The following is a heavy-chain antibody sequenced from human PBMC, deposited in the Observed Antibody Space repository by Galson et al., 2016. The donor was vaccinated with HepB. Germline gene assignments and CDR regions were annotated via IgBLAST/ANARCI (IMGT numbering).Heavy chain of an antibody. CDR3: AKDQFFGVVPAATDY. Sequence: SLRLSCAASGFTFSSYWMHWVRQAPGKGLVWVSRIKGDGTRPTYADSVKGRFTISRDNTKNTLYLQMDSLRADDTAVYYCAKDQFFGVVPAATDYWGQGTLVTGSS. D-gene: IGHD2-2*01. V-gene: IGHV3-74*01. CDR1: GFTFSSYW. J-gene: IGHJ4*02. CDR2: IKGDGTRP.